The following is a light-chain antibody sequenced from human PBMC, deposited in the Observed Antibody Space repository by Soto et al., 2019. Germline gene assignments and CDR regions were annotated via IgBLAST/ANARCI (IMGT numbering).Light chain of an antibody. CDR1: TSNIESHS. CDR3: ATWDDSRKGV. CDR2: TNN. V-gene: IGLV1-44*01. J-gene: IGLJ1*01. Sequence: QAVVTQPPSASGTPGQRITISCSGSTSNIESHSVNWYQHVPGTAPKLLIKTNNQRPSGVPDRFSGSKSGASASLAISGLQSEDEATYYCATWDDSRKGVFGTGTKLTVL.